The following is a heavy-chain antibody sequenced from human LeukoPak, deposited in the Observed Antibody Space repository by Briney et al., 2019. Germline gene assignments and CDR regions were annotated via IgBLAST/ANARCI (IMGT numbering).Heavy chain of an antibody. Sequence: PGGSLRLSCAASGFTFSSYSMNWVRKAPGKGLEWVSSITFSSSYIYYADSVKGRFTISRDNAKNSLYLQMDSLRDEDTAVYFCARFQSGSYYSDYWGQGTLVTVSS. CDR2: ITFSSSYI. D-gene: IGHD1-26*01. CDR3: ARFQSGSYYSDY. CDR1: GFTFSSYS. J-gene: IGHJ4*02. V-gene: IGHV3-21*01.